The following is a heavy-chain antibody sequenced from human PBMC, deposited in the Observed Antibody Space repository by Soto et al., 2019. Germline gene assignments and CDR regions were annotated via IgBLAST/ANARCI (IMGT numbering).Heavy chain of an antibody. V-gene: IGHV1-2*02. CDR2: INPDNGDT. J-gene: IGHJ6*02. Sequence: ASVKVSCKASGYTFTGHYMHWVRQAPGQGLDWMGWINPDNGDTNYAQKSQGRVTMTRDTSISTAYMELSRLRSDDTAVFYCARDPLTAMVRYYYYYGMDVWGQGTTVTVSS. D-gene: IGHD5-18*01. CDR3: ARDPLTAMVRYYYYYGMDV. CDR1: GYTFTGHY.